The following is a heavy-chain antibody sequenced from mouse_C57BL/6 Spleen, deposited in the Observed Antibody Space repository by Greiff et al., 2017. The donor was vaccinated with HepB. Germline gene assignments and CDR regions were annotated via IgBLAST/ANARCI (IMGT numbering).Heavy chain of an antibody. Sequence: QVHVKQSGPELVKPGASVKISCKASGYSFTSYYIHWVKQRPGQGLEWIGWIYPGSGNTKYNEKFKGKATLTADTSSSTAYMQLSSLTSEDSAVYYCASSYSQWDWFAYWGQGTLVTVSA. CDR1: GYSFTSYY. D-gene: IGHD6-5*01. CDR2: IYPGSGNT. J-gene: IGHJ3*01. CDR3: ASSYSQWDWFAY. V-gene: IGHV1-66*01.